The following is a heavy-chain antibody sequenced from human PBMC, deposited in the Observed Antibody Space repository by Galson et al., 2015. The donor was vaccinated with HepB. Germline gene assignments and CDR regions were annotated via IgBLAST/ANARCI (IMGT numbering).Heavy chain of an antibody. Sequence: SLRLSCAASGFTFSSYAMSWVRQAPGKGLEWVSAISGSGGSTYYADSVKGRFTISRDNSKNTLYLQMNSLRAEDTAVYYCAKTPFTDYYDSSGYFDYWGQGTLVTVSS. J-gene: IGHJ4*02. CDR3: AKTPFTDYYDSSGYFDY. CDR2: ISGSGGST. V-gene: IGHV3-23*01. D-gene: IGHD3-22*01. CDR1: GFTFSSYA.